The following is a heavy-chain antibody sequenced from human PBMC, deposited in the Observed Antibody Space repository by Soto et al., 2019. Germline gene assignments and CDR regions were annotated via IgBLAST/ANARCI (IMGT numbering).Heavy chain of an antibody. D-gene: IGHD3-22*01. Sequence: SETLSLTCTVSGGSISSYYWSWIRQPPGKGLAWIGYIYYSGSTNYNPSLKSRVTISVDTSKNQFSLKLSSVTAADTAVYYCAKPIYYYDSSGYYSGACDIWGQGTMVTVSS. CDR2: IYYSGST. CDR1: GGSISSYY. CDR3: AKPIYYYDSSGYYSGACDI. J-gene: IGHJ3*02. V-gene: IGHV4-59*01.